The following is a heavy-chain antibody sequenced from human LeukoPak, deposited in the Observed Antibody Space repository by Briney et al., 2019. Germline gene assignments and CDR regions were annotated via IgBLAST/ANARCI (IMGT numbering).Heavy chain of an antibody. CDR3: ARDYPSSSGLDY. CDR2: IYHSGST. Sequence: SETLSLTCTVSGYSISSGYYWGWIRQPPGKGLEWIGSIYHSGSTYYNPSLKSRVTISVDTSKNQFSLKLSSVTAADTAVYYCARDYPSSSGLDYWGQGTLVTVSS. J-gene: IGHJ4*02. V-gene: IGHV4-38-2*02. CDR1: GYSISSGYY. D-gene: IGHD6-19*01.